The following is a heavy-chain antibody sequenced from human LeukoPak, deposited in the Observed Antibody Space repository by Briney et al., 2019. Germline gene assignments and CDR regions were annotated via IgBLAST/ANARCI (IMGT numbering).Heavy chain of an antibody. CDR3: ARGAPGSSQPVDY. D-gene: IGHD6-13*01. V-gene: IGHV3-9*01. CDR1: GFTFDDYA. J-gene: IGHJ4*02. CDR2: ISWNSGSI. Sequence: GGSLRLSCAASGFTFDDYAMHWVRQAPGKGLEWVSGISWNSGSIGYADSVKGRFTITRDNAKNSLYLQMNSLRAEDTAVYYCARGAPGSSQPVDYWGQGTLVTVSS.